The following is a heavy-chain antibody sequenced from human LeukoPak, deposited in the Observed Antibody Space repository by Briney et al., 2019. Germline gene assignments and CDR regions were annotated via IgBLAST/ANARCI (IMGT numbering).Heavy chain of an antibody. D-gene: IGHD1-26*01. CDR3: ARSLRLRVGAPDLDY. Sequence: ASVKVSCKASGGTFSSYAISWVRQAPGQGLEWMGGIIPIFGTANYAQKLQGRVTMTTDTSTSTAYMELRSLRSDDTAVYYCARSLRLRVGAPDLDYWGQGTLVTVSS. V-gene: IGHV1-69*05. J-gene: IGHJ4*02. CDR2: IIPIFGTA. CDR1: GGTFSSYA.